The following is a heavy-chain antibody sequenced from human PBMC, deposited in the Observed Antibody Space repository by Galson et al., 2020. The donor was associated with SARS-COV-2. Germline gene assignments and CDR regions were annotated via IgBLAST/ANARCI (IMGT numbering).Heavy chain of an antibody. V-gene: IGHV2-70*11. Sequence: ESGPTLVKPTQTLTLTCTFSGFSLSTSGMCVSWIRQPPGKALEWLARIDWDDDKYYSTSLKTRLTISKDTSKNQVVLTMTNMDPVDTATYDCAGAFRGGNGFGVWGQGTMVRVAS. CDR3: AGAFRGGNGFGV. J-gene: IGHJ3*01. CDR2: IDWDDDK. D-gene: IGHD3-16*01. CDR1: GFSLSTSGMC.